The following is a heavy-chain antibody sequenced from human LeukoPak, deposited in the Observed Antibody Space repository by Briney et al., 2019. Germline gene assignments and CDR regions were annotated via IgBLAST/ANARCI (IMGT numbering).Heavy chain of an antibody. CDR1: GGSISSGGYS. D-gene: IGHD3-3*01. CDR2: IYHSGST. V-gene: IGHV4-30-2*01. CDR3: ARTRFWSGRRPFYYFDY. J-gene: IGHJ4*02. Sequence: SETLSLTCAVSGGSISSGGYSWSWIRQPPGKGLEWIGYIYHSGSTYYNPSLKSRVTISVDRSKNQFSLKLSSVTAADTAVYYCARTRFWSGRRPFYYFDYWGQGTLVTVSS.